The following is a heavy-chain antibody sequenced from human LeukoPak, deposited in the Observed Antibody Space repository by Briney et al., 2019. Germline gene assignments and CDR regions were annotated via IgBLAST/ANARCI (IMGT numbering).Heavy chain of an antibody. V-gene: IGHV4-61*02. D-gene: IGHD3-16*02. J-gene: IGHJ4*02. Sequence: PSETLSLTCTVSGGSISSGSYYWSWIRQPAGQGLEYIGRMYTSGSTNYNPSLKSRVTISVDTSKNQFSLKLSSVTAADTAVYYCARIIPGYVWGSYRNYFDYWGQGTLVTVSS. CDR1: GGSISSGSYY. CDR2: MYTSGST. CDR3: ARIIPGYVWGSYRNYFDY.